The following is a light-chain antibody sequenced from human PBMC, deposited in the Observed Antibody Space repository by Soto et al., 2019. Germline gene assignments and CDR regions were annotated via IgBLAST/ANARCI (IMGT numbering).Light chain of an antibody. CDR2: EGS. V-gene: IGLV2-23*01. J-gene: IGLJ1*01. Sequence: TLAQPASVSGSPGQSITISCTGTSSDVGSYNLVSWYQQHPGKAPKLMIYEGSKRPSGVSNRFSGSKSGNTASLTISGLQAEDEADYYCCSYAGSSTYVFGTGTKVTVL. CDR1: SSDVGSYNL. CDR3: CSYAGSSTYV.